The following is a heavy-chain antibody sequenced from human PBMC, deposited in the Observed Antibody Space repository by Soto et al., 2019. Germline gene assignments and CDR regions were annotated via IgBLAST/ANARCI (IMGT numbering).Heavy chain of an antibody. Sequence: QVQLVQSGAEVKKPGSSVKVSCKASGGTFSSYAISWVRQAPGQGLEWMGGIIPIFGTANYAQKFQGRVTITADESTSTAYMELSSLRSEDTAVYYCARARTTVTTVLALAYYFDYWGQGTLVTVSS. D-gene: IGHD4-17*01. CDR2: IIPIFGTA. V-gene: IGHV1-69*12. J-gene: IGHJ4*02. CDR3: ARARTTVTTVLALAYYFDY. CDR1: GGTFSSYA.